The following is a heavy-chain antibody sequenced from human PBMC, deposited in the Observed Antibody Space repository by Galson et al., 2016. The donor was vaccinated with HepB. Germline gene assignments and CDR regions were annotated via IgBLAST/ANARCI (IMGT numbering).Heavy chain of an antibody. CDR3: ARGGGYSSGWYSF. V-gene: IGHV3-21*01. CDR1: GFTFSTNS. J-gene: IGHJ4*02. D-gene: IGHD6-13*01. Sequence: SLRLFCAASGFTFSTNSMNWVRQAPGKELEWVSSISSGSAYKYYADSVKGRFTISRDNAKNSLYLQMNSLRVEDTAVYYCARGGGYSSGWYSFWGRGTLVTVSS. CDR2: ISSGSAYK.